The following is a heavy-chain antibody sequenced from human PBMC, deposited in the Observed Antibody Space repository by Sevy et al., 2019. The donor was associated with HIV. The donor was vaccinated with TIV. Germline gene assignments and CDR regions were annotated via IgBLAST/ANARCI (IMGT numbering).Heavy chain of an antibody. CDR1: GYTFTSHA. CDR2: INTNTGNP. D-gene: IGHD6-13*01. CDR3: ARDGAATGSDAFDIWGSTFDI. Sequence: ASVKVSCKASGYTFTSHAMIWVRQAPGQGLEWMGWINTNTGNPTYGQGFTGRFVFSLDTSVSTAYLQISSLKAADTAVYYCARDGAATGSDAFDIWGSTFDIWGQGTMVTVPS. J-gene: IGHJ3*02. V-gene: IGHV7-4-1*02.